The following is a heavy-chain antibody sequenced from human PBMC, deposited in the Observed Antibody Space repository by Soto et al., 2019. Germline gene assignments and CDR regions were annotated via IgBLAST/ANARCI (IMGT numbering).Heavy chain of an antibody. D-gene: IGHD2-15*01. Sequence: QVQLVQSGAEVKKPGASVKVSCKASGYTFNNYGISWVRQAPGQGLEWMGWIGPYNGNTDHAQNFQGRVTMTTDTSTNTAYMGVRSLRSDDTALYYCARCYCSVGSCYTCWHFDLWGRGTLVTVSS. V-gene: IGHV1-18*01. CDR3: ARCYCSVGSCYTCWHFDL. J-gene: IGHJ2*01. CDR1: GYTFNNYG. CDR2: IGPYNGNT.